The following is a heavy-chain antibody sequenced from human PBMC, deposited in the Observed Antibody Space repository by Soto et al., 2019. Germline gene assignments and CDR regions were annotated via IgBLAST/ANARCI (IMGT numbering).Heavy chain of an antibody. CDR1: GYTFTSYA. CDR3: ARGLIVVVTAIPY. V-gene: IGHV1-3*01. D-gene: IGHD2-21*02. CDR2: INAGNGNT. Sequence: GASVKVSCKASGYTFTSYAMHWVRQAPGQRLEWMGWINAGNGNTKYSQKFQGRVTITRDTSASTAYMELSSLRSEDTAVYYCARGLIVVVTAIPYWGQGTLVTVSS. J-gene: IGHJ4*02.